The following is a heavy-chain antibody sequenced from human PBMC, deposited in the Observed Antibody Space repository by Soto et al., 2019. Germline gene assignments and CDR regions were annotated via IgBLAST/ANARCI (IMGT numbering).Heavy chain of an antibody. D-gene: IGHD2-2*01. J-gene: IGHJ4*02. Sequence: SETLSLTCTVSGGSISSYYWSWIRQPPGKGLEWIGYIYYSGSTNYNPSLKSRVTISVDTSKNQFSLKLNSMTAADTAVYYCARAAANIDYDYWGQGTLVTVSS. CDR3: ARAAANIDYDY. V-gene: IGHV4-59*08. CDR2: IYYSGST. CDR1: GGSISSYY.